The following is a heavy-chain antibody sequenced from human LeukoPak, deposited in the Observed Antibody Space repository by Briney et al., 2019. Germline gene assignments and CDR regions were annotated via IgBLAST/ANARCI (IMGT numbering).Heavy chain of an antibody. V-gene: IGHV3-21*01. D-gene: IGHD6-13*01. CDR1: GFTFSSYS. CDR3: ARVEAAANRVAHAFAI. J-gene: IGHJ3*02. CDR2: ISSSSSYI. Sequence: PGGSLRLSCAASGFTFSSYSMNWVRQAPGKGLEWVSSISSSSSYIYYADSVKGRFTISRDNAKNSLYLQMNSLRAEDTAVYYCARVEAAANRVAHAFAIWGQGTMVTVSS.